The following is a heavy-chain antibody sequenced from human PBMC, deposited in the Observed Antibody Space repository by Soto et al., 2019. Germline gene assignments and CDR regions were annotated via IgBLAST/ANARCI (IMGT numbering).Heavy chain of an antibody. CDR2: IKGDGSQR. J-gene: IGHJ4*02. Sequence: GGSLRLSCAASGFIFSSYWINWVRQTPGKGLECVAAIKGDGSQRYYVDSVKGRFTISRDNAKNSVDLQMKSLRAEDTAVYYCVRDAQRGGDYDYWGQGTLVTVSS. CDR3: VRDAQRGGDYDY. V-gene: IGHV3-7*01. CDR1: GFIFSSYW. D-gene: IGHD4-17*01.